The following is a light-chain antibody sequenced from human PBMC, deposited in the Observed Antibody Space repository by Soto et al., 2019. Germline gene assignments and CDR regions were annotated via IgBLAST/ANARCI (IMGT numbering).Light chain of an antibody. V-gene: IGKV3-20*01. CDR2: GAS. J-gene: IGKJ2*01. CDR3: QQYGSSPHT. CDR1: QSVSSSY. Sequence: EIVLTQSPGTLSLSPGERATLSCRASQSVSSSYLAWYQHKPGQAPRLLIYGASSRATGIPDRFSGSGSGTDFTLTISRLEPEDFVVYYCQQYGSSPHTFGQGTKLEIK.